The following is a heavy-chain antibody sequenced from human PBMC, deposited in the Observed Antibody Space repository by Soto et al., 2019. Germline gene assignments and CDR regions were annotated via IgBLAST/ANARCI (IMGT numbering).Heavy chain of an antibody. D-gene: IGHD3-10*01. V-gene: IGHV4-4*02. Sequence: QVQLQESGPGLVKPSGTLSLTCAVSGGSISSSNWWSWVRQPPGKGLEWIGEIYHSGSTNYNPSLQSRVTISVNKSKNQFSLKLSSVNAADTAVYYCAREYGSGSYYKYKYFQHWGQGTLVTVSS. CDR2: IYHSGST. CDR1: GGSISSSNW. CDR3: AREYGSGSYYKYKYFQH. J-gene: IGHJ1*01.